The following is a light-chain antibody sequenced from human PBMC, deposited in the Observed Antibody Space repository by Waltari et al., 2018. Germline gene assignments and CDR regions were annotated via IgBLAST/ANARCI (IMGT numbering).Light chain of an antibody. V-gene: IGKV3-20*01. CDR2: GAS. CDR3: QHYVRLPAT. Sequence: EIVLTQSPGTLSLSPGERATLSCRASQSVRGSLAWYQQKAGQAPRLLIYGASSRATGIPDRFSGSCSGTDFSLTISRLEPEDFAVYYCQHYVRLPATFGQGTKVEI. J-gene: IGKJ1*01. CDR1: QSVRGS.